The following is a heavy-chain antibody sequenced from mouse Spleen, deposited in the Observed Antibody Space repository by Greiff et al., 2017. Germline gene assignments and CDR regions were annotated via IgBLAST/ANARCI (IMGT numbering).Heavy chain of an antibody. J-gene: IGHJ4*01. CDR2: ISYDGSN. Sequence: EVQLQQSGPGLVKPSQSLSLTCSVTGYSITSGYYWNWIRQFPGNKLEWMGYISYDGSNNYNPSLKNRISITRDTSKNQFFLKLNSVTTEDTATYYCASFYDYDEGKFYYYAMDYWGQGTSVTVSS. CDR1: GYSITSGYY. V-gene: IGHV3-6*01. D-gene: IGHD2-4*01. CDR3: ASFYDYDEGKFYYYAMDY.